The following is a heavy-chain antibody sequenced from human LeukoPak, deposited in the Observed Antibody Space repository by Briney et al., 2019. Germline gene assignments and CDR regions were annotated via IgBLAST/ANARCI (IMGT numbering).Heavy chain of an antibody. D-gene: IGHD3-22*01. Sequence: SETLSLTCTVSGGSISSSSYYWGWIRQPPGKGLEWIGSIYYSGSTYYNPSLKSRVTISVDTSKNQFSLKLTSVTAADTAVYYCARWKDSSVYYYFDYWGQGALVTVSS. J-gene: IGHJ4*02. CDR3: ARWKDSSVYYYFDY. V-gene: IGHV4-39*07. CDR2: IYYSGST. CDR1: GGSISSSSYY.